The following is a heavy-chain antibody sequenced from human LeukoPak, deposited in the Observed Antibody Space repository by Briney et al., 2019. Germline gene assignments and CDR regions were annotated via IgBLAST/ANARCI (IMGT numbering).Heavy chain of an antibody. CDR1: GYTSTGYY. CDR2: INPNSGGT. Sequence: ASVKVSCKASGYTSTGYYMHWVRQAPGQGLEWMGRINPNSGGTNYAQKFQGRVTMTRDTSISTAYMELSRLKSDDTAVYYCARVANCGGDCYSFDYWGQGTLVTVSS. D-gene: IGHD2-21*02. V-gene: IGHV1-2*06. J-gene: IGHJ4*02. CDR3: ARVANCGGDCYSFDY.